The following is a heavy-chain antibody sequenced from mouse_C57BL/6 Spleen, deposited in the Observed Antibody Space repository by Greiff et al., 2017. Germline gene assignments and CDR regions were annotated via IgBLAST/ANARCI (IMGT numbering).Heavy chain of an antibody. V-gene: IGHV5-9-1*02. CDR3: TRDRHYGSSSAWFAY. CDR1: GFTFSSYA. Sequence: EVHLVESGEGLVKPGGSLKLSCAASGFTFSSYAMSWVRQTPEKRLEWVAYISSGGDYIYYADTVKGRFTISRDNARNTLYLQMSSLKSEDTAMYYCTRDRHYGSSSAWFAYWGQGTLVTVSA. D-gene: IGHD1-1*01. J-gene: IGHJ3*01. CDR2: ISSGGDYI.